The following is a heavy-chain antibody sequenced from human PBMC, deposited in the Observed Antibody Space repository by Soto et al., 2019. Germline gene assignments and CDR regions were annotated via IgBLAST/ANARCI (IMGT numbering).Heavy chain of an antibody. J-gene: IGHJ6*02. CDR1: GGSITSSY. V-gene: IGHV4-59*01. CDR3: GRGEDAFFYYCLDV. Sequence: PSETLSLTCTVSGGSITSSYWSRIRRPPGKGLEWIAYIYDTGISGYTPSTSYNPSLKSRVTMSVDTSKSQFSLKLTSVTAADTAVYYGGRGEDAFFYYCLDVWGQGITVTVSS. CDR2: IYDTGISGYTPST.